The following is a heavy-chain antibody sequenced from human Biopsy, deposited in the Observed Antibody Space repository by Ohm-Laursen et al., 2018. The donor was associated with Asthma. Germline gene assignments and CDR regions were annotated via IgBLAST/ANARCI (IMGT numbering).Heavy chain of an antibody. D-gene: IGHD2-15*01. CDR3: ARVPTTLRYFDL. Sequence: SETLSLTCPVSGGSVSRGSYYWSWIRQPPGKGLAWVSYISYSGSTDYNPSLKSRLTISMDTSKNQFSLKLSSVTAADTAVYYCARVPTTLRYFDLWGRGTLVTVSS. V-gene: IGHV4-61*01. CDR1: GGSVSRGSYY. CDR2: ISYSGST. J-gene: IGHJ2*01.